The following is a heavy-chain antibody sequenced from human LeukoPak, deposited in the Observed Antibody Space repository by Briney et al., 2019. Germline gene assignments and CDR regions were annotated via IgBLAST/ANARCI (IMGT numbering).Heavy chain of an antibody. CDR2: IYYSGDT. D-gene: IGHD5-18*01. V-gene: IGHV4-31*02. J-gene: IGHJ4*02. Sequence: SETLSLTCTVSGGPISSGDYYWSWIRQHPGKGLEWIGYIYYSGDTYYNPSLKSRVTISVDTSKNQFSLKLSSVTAADTAVYYCARAPRDTNSWYYFDYWGQGTLVSVSS. CDR3: ARAPRDTNSWYYFDY. CDR1: GGPISSGDYY.